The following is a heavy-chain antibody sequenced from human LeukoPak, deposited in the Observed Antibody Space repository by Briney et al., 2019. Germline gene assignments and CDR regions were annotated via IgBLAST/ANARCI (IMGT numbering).Heavy chain of an antibody. CDR2: INHSGST. CDR1: GGSFRGYY. D-gene: IGHD5-24*01. Sequence: SETLSLTCAVYGGSFRGYYWSWIRQPPGKGLEWIGEINHSGSTNYNPSLKSRVTISVDTSKNQFSLKLSSVTAADTAVYYCASRQRWLPPAYWGQGTLVTVSS. CDR3: ASRQRWLPPAY. V-gene: IGHV4-34*01. J-gene: IGHJ4*02.